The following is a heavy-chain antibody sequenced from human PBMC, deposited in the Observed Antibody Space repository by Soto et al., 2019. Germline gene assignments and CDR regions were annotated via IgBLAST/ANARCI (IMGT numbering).Heavy chain of an antibody. D-gene: IGHD4-17*01. Sequence: GASVKVSCKASGGTFSSYAISWVRQAPGQGLEWMGGIIPIFGTANYAQKFQGRVTITADESTSTAYMELSSLRSEDTAVYYWARWGGPGMTTAASVAHYGMDVWGQGTTVTVSS. CDR3: ARWGGPGMTTAASVAHYGMDV. CDR1: GGTFSSYA. J-gene: IGHJ6*02. CDR2: IIPIFGTA. V-gene: IGHV1-69*13.